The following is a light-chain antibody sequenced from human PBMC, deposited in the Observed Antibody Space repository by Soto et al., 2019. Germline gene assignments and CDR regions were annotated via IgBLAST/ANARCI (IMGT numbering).Light chain of an antibody. J-gene: IGKJ2*01. CDR3: HQYNNWPPGT. CDR2: GAS. CDR1: QSISRN. V-gene: IGKV3-15*01. Sequence: EIVLTQSPRTLSVSPGQRATLSCRASQSISRNLAWYQQKPGQAPRLLIYGASTRATGIPARFSGSGSGTEFTLTISSLQSEDFALYYCHQYNNWPPGTFGQGTKVDIK.